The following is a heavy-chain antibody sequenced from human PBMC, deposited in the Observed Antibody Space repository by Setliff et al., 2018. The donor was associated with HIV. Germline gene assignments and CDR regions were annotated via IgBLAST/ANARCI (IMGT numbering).Heavy chain of an antibody. D-gene: IGHD3-10*01. CDR1: GYTFSDYH. J-gene: IGHJ4*02. V-gene: IGHV1-2*02. CDR3: ARGGDDSGPGTWTFDF. Sequence: ASVKVSCKASGYTFSDYHLHWVRQAPGQGLEWMGWIHGNSGATNYAQKFRGRVTMTRDTSTYTAYMELTRLRSDDTAVYSCARGGDDSGPGTWTFDFWGQGALVTVSS. CDR2: IHGNSGAT.